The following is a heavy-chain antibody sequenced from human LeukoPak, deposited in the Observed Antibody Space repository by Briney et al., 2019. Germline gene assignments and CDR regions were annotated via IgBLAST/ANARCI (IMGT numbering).Heavy chain of an antibody. Sequence: PGGSLRLSYAASGFTFSSYAMSWVRQAPGKVLEWVSAISGSGGSTYYADSVKGRFTISRDNSKNTLYLQMNSLRAEDTAVYYCAKGVVVVPAAIDYWGQGTLVTVSS. D-gene: IGHD2-2*01. V-gene: IGHV3-23*01. J-gene: IGHJ4*02. CDR2: ISGSGGST. CDR3: AKGVVVVPAAIDY. CDR1: GFTFSSYA.